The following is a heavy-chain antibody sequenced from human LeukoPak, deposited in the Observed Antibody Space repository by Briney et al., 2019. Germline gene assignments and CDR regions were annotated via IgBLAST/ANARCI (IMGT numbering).Heavy chain of an antibody. D-gene: IGHD7-27*01. CDR3: ARPGQLGSLHYGLDV. CDR2: LYNSGST. Sequence: SETLSLTCTVSGGSISSYYWTWIRQSPGKGLEWIGHLYNSGSTNYNPSLRSRVTISVDTSKNQFSLKVSSVIAADTAVYYCARPGQLGSLHYGLDVWGQGTTVTVSS. V-gene: IGHV4-59*12. J-gene: IGHJ6*02. CDR1: GGSISSYY.